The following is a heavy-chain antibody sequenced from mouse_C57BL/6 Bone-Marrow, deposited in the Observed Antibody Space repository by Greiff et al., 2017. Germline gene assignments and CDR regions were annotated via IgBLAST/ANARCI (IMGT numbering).Heavy chain of an antibody. J-gene: IGHJ1*03. CDR3: ARWDYYGSYWYFDV. CDR1: GYAFSSYW. V-gene: IGHV1-80*01. Sequence: VKLQQSGAELVKPGASVKISCKASGYAFSSYWMNWVKQRPGKGLEWIGQIYPGDGDTNYNGKFKGKATLTADKSSSTAYMQLSSLTSEDSAVYSCARWDYYGSYWYFDVWGTGTTVTVSS. D-gene: IGHD1-1*01. CDR2: IYPGDGDT.